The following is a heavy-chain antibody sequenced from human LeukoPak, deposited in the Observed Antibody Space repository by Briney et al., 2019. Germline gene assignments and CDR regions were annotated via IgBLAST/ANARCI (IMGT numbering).Heavy chain of an antibody. CDR2: IIPIFGTA. V-gene: IGHV1-69*13. CDR1: GGTFSSYA. J-gene: IGHJ4*02. D-gene: IGHD3-3*02. Sequence: SVKVSCKASGGTFSSYAISWVRQAPGQGLEWMGGIIPIFGTANYAQKFQGRVTITADESTSTAYMELSSLRSGDTAIYYCARDSPRISDVWSWGQGTLVTVSP. CDR3: ARDSPRISDVWS.